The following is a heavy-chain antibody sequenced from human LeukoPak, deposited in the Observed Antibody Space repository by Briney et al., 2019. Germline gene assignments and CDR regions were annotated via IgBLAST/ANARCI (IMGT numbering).Heavy chain of an antibody. D-gene: IGHD6-19*01. CDR3: ARPPWYSSGWHEFDP. CDR1: GYTFSDYY. Sequence: ASVKVSCKTSGYTFSDYYMHWVRQAPGQGLEWMGWINSNSGGPKYAQKFQGRVTMTRDTSISTVYMELNTLISDDTAIYYCARPPWYSSGWHEFDPWGQGTLVTVSS. V-gene: IGHV1-2*02. CDR2: INSNSGGP. J-gene: IGHJ5*02.